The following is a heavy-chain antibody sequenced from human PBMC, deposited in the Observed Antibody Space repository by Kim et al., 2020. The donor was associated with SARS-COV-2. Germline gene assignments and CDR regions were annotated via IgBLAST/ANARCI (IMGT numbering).Heavy chain of an antibody. V-gene: IGHV1-2*02. D-gene: IGHD3-10*01. Sequence: ASVKVSCKASGYTFTGYYMHWVRQAPGQGLEWMGWINPNSGGTNYAQKFQGRVTMTRDTSISTAYMELSRLRSDDTAVYYCARGSYIGIRLLWFGELLGYGMDVWGQGTTVTVSS. J-gene: IGHJ6*02. CDR3: ARGSYIGIRLLWFGELLGYGMDV. CDR1: GYTFTGYY. CDR2: INPNSGGT.